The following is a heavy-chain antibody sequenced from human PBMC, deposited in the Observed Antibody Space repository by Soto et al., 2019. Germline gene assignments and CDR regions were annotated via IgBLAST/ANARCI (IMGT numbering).Heavy chain of an antibody. CDR2: IWYDGSNK. D-gene: IGHD6-6*01. V-gene: IGHV3-33*01. CDR1: GFTFSSYG. CDR3: ARDGGYSSSYRNY. Sequence: GGSLRLSCAASGFTFSSYGMHWVRQAPGKGLEWVAVIWYDGSNKYYADSVKGRFTISRDNSKNTLYLQMNSLRAEDTAVYYCARDGGYSSSYRNYWGQGTLVTVSS. J-gene: IGHJ4*02.